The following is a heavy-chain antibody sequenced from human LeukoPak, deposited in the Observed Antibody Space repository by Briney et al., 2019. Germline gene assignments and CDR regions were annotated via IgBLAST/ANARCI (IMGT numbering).Heavy chain of an antibody. CDR2: INHSGST. J-gene: IGHJ4*02. V-gene: IGHV4-34*01. CDR1: GGSFSGYY. CDR3: ARGSSSGYYPIDF. D-gene: IGHD3-22*01. Sequence: PSETLSLTCAVYGGSFSGYYWSWIRQPPGKGLEWIGEINHSGSTNYNPSLKSRPTISMDTSKNQFSLQLSSVTAADTAVYYCARGSSSGYYPIDFWGQGTLVTVSS.